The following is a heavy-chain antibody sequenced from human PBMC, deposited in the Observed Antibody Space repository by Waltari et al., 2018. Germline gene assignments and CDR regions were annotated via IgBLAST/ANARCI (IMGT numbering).Heavy chain of an antibody. V-gene: IGHV1-8*03. CDR1: GYTFTRYV. CDR3: ARGGSWPRLVVDY. CDR2: MNPNSGNT. Sequence: QVQLVQSAAEVKKPGASVKVSCKASGYTFTRYVIHWVRQATVQGLEWMGWMNPNSGNTGYAQKFQGRVTITRNTSISTAYRELSSLRSEDTAVYYCARGGSWPRLVVDYWGQGTLVTVSS. J-gene: IGHJ4*02. D-gene: IGHD6-13*01.